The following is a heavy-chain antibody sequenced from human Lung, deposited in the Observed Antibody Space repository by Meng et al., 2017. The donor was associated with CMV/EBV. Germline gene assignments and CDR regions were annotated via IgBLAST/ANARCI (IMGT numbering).Heavy chain of an antibody. Sequence: GESXKISXETSGFTFSRYGIHWVRQAPGKGLEWVTFIQYDGSDKYYADSVKGRFTISRDNSKNTLYLQMNSLRPEETAVYYCAKDLLLFGGPNAYFDQWGQGXLVTVSS. D-gene: IGHD3-16*01. CDR1: GFTFSRYG. J-gene: IGHJ4*02. V-gene: IGHV3-30*02. CDR2: IQYDGSDK. CDR3: AKDLLLFGGPNAYFDQ.